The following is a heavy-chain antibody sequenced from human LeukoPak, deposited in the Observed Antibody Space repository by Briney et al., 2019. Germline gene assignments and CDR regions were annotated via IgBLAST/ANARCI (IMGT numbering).Heavy chain of an antibody. CDR1: GGSLSSHY. CDR2: IKHSGST. V-gene: IGHV4-34*01. J-gene: IGHJ4*02. CDR3: ASGSSFPEYYFDY. Sequence: SETLSLTCTVSGGSLSSHYWSWIRQPPGKGMEWIGEIKHSGSTNYNPSLKSRVTISVDTSKNQFSLKLSSVTAADTAVYYCASGSSFPEYYFDYWGQGTLVTVSS. D-gene: IGHD2-15*01.